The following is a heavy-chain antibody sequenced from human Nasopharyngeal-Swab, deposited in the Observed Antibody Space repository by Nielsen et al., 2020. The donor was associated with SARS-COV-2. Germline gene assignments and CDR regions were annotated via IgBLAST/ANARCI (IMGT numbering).Heavy chain of an antibody. J-gene: IGHJ4*02. CDR2: ISGSGSTL. D-gene: IGHD2-21*02. Sequence: GGSLRLSCAASGFTFSDHSMIWVRQAPGQGLEWVSYISGSGSTLYYADSVKGRITVSRDNAKSSVYLQMSSLRDEDTAVYYCTRGGGALTYFDYWGQGTLVSVSS. V-gene: IGHV3-48*02. CDR3: TRGGGALTYFDY. CDR1: GFTFSDHS.